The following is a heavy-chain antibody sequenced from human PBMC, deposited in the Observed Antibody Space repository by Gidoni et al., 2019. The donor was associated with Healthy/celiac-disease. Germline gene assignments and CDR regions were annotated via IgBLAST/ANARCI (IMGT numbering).Heavy chain of an antibody. CDR3: ARAGSSIFGVVIPYYYYGMDV. CDR1: GGASSCYA. V-gene: IGHV1-69*01. CDR2: IIPIFGTA. J-gene: IGHJ6*02. Sequence: QVQLVQSGAEVKKPGSSVKVSCKASGGASSCYAISWVRQAPGQGLEWMGGIIPIFGTANYAQKFQGRVTITADESTSTAYMELSSLRSEDTAVYYCARAGSSIFGVVIPYYYYGMDVWGQGTTVTVSS. D-gene: IGHD3-3*01.